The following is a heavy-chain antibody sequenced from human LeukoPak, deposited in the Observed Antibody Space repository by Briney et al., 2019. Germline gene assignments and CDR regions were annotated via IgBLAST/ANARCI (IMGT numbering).Heavy chain of an antibody. CDR2: IYHSGST. CDR3: ASESGGGYCSSTSCPWAI. Sequence: SETLSLTCTVSGYSISSGYYWGWIRQPPGKGLEWIGSIYHSGSTYCNPSLKSRVTISVDTSKNQFSLKLSSVTAADTAVYYCASESGGGYCSSTSCPWAIWGQGTMVTVSS. CDR1: GYSISSGYY. V-gene: IGHV4-38-2*02. J-gene: IGHJ3*02. D-gene: IGHD2-2*01.